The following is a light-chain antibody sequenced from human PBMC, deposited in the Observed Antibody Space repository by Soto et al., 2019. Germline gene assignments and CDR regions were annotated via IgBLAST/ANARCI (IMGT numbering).Light chain of an antibody. Sequence: EIVLTQSPATLSLSPVERSTLSCRASQSVSSYLAWYQQKPGQAPRLLIYGASTRATGIPARFSGSGSGTEFTLTINSLQSEDFAVYYCQQYNNWPWTCGQGTKGDIK. CDR2: GAS. J-gene: IGKJ1*01. CDR1: QSVSSY. V-gene: IGKV3-15*01. CDR3: QQYNNWPWT.